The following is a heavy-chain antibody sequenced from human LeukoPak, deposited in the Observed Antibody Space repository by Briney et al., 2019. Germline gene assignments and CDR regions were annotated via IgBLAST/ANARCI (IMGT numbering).Heavy chain of an antibody. V-gene: IGHV4-34*01. Sequence: KPGGSLRLSCAASGFTFSSYSMNWVRQPPGKGLEWIGEINHSGSTSYNPSLKSRVTMSVDTSKNQFSLKLSSVTAADTAVYYCARLSSRRFPPTYSFDRRNYFDYWGQGTLVTVSS. J-gene: IGHJ4*02. CDR1: GFTFSSYS. D-gene: IGHD3-22*01. CDR2: INHSGST. CDR3: ARLSSRRFPPTYSFDRRNYFDY.